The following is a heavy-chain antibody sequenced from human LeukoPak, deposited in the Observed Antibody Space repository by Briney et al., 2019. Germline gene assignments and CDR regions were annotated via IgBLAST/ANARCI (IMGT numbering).Heavy chain of an antibody. V-gene: IGHV4-39*01. J-gene: IGHJ4*02. D-gene: IGHD3-22*01. CDR2: IYYSGST. CDR1: GGSISSSSYY. CDR3: ASQGRKNYDSSGYYYAS. Sequence: SETLSLTCTVSGGSISSSSYYWGWIRQPPGKGLEWIGNIYYSGSTYYNPSLKSRVTISVDTSKNQFSLKLSSVTAADTAVYYCASQGRKNYDSSGYYYASWGQGTLVTVSS.